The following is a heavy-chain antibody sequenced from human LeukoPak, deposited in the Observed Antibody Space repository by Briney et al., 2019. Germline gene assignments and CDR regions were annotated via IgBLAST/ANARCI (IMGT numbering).Heavy chain of an antibody. V-gene: IGHV6-1*01. J-gene: IGHJ4*02. D-gene: IGHD5-12*01. CDR2: TYYRSKLYN. CDR1: GDSLSSNSAA. Sequence: SQTLSLTCALSGDSLSSNSAAWNWIRQSPSRGLEWLERTYYRSKLYNDYAVSVKNRITINPDASKNQFSLRLNSVTPEDTAVYYCARRPRIEGYDQGFDYWGQGTLVTVSS. CDR3: ARRPRIEGYDQGFDY.